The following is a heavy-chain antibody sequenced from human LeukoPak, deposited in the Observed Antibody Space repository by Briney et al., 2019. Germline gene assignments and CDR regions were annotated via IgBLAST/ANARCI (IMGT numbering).Heavy chain of an antibody. Sequence: GGSLRLSCAASGFTFSSYAMSWVRQAPGKGLEWVSAISGSGGSTYYADSVKGRFTISRDNSKNTLYLQMNSLRAEDTAVYYCAKDHSRTSHYYYYGMDVWGQGTTVTVSS. J-gene: IGHJ6*02. D-gene: IGHD2-2*01. V-gene: IGHV3-23*01. CDR2: ISGSGGST. CDR1: GFTFSSYA. CDR3: AKDHSRTSHYYYYGMDV.